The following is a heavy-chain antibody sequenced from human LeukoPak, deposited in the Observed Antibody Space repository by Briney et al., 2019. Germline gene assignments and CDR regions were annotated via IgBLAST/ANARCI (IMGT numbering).Heavy chain of an antibody. J-gene: IGHJ5*02. V-gene: IGHV4-59*11. D-gene: IGHD5-24*01. CDR1: GGSINSHY. CDR3: ARGGRDGYNSYNWLDP. Sequence: PSETLSLTCTVSGGSINSHYWSWIRQPRGKGLEWIGYIYYSGSTNYYPSLKSRVTISVDTSKNQFSLKLSSVTAADTAVYYCARGGRDGYNSYNWLDPWGQGTLVTVSS. CDR2: IYYSGST.